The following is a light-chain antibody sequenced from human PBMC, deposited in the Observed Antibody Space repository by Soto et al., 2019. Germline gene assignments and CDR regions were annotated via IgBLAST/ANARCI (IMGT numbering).Light chain of an antibody. CDR2: GAS. Sequence: EIMLTQSPGTLSLSPGERATLSCRASQSVSSSYLAWYQQKPGQAPRLLIYGASSRATGIPDRFSGSGSGTDFTLTISRLEPEDFAVYYCQQYAGSRTFGQGTKVEIK. V-gene: IGKV3-20*01. CDR3: QQYAGSRT. CDR1: QSVSSSY. J-gene: IGKJ1*01.